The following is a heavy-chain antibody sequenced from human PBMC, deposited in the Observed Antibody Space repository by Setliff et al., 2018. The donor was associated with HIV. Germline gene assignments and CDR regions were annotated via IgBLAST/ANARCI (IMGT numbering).Heavy chain of an antibody. CDR1: GITVSGIY. Sequence: PGGSLRLSCVVSGITVSGIYMTWVRQAPGKGLEWVSVSNGGTTTYYADSVKGRFTISRDNSNNTLYLQMNSLRVEDTAMYYGAGASYYYDSSGWVDCWGQGALVNVSS. CDR3: AGASYYYDSSGWVDC. D-gene: IGHD3-22*01. CDR2: SNGGTTT. J-gene: IGHJ4*02. V-gene: IGHV3-66*02.